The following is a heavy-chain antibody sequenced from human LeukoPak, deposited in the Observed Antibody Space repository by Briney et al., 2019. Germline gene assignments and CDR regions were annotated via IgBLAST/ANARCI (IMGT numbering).Heavy chain of an antibody. CDR2: IGSSGSTI. V-gene: IGHV3-48*03. Sequence: GGSLRLSCVASGFTFSSYEMNWVRQAPGKGQEWVSYIGSSGSTIYYADSVKGRFTISRDNAKNSLYLQMNSLRAEDTAVYYCARDSSSSLLGYWGQGTLVTVSS. CDR3: ARDSSSSLLGY. CDR1: GFTFSSYE. D-gene: IGHD6-6*01. J-gene: IGHJ4*02.